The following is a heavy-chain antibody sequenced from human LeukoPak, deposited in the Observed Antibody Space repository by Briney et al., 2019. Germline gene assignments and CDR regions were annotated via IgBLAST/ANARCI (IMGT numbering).Heavy chain of an antibody. CDR1: GYSFTSYW. CDR2: IYPGDSDT. V-gene: IGHV5-51*01. J-gene: IGHJ4*02. Sequence: GESLKISCKGSGYSFTSYWIGWVRQMPGKGLEWMGIIYPGDSDTRYSPSFQGQVTISADKSISTAYLQWSSLKASDTAMYYCARLDCYSTSWCGVGGLDYWGQGTLVTVSS. D-gene: IGHD2-2*01. CDR3: ARLDCYSTSWCGVGGLDY.